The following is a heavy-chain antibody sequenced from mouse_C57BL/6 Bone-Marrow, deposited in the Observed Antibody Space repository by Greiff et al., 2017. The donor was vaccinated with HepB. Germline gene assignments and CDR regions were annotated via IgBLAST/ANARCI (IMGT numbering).Heavy chain of an antibody. CDR2: IDPSDSYT. CDR1: GYTFTSYW. CDR3: ARSPYYYGSSWFAY. Sequence: QVHVKQPGAELVMPWASVKLSCTASGYTFTSYWMHWVKQRPGQGLEWIGEIDPSDSYTNYNQKFKGKSTLTVDKSSSPAYMQLSSLTSEDSAVYYCARSPYYYGSSWFAYWGQGTLVTVSA. J-gene: IGHJ3*01. D-gene: IGHD1-1*01. V-gene: IGHV1-69*01.